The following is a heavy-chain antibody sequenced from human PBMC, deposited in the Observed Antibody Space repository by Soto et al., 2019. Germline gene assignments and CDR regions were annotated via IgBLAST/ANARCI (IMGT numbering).Heavy chain of an antibody. Sequence: EVQLVESGGGLVKPGGSLRLSCAASGFTFSSYGMNWVRQAPGKGLEWVSSISTSTSYIYYADSVKGRFTISRDNAKNSVYLQMNSLRAEDTAVYYCARLYCIGGSCYSGDAFDIWGQGTMVTVSS. CDR3: ARLYCIGGSCYSGDAFDI. CDR1: GFTFSSYG. CDR2: ISTSTSYI. D-gene: IGHD2-15*01. V-gene: IGHV3-21*01. J-gene: IGHJ3*02.